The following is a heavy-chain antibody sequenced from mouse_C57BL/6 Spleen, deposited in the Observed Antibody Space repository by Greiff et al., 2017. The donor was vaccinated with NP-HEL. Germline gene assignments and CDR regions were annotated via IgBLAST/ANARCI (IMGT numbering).Heavy chain of an antibody. V-gene: IGHV1-81*01. J-gene: IGHJ2*01. CDR2: IYPRSGNT. D-gene: IGHD1-1*01. CDR1: GYTFTSYG. Sequence: VQVVESGAELARPGASVKLSCKASGYTFTSYGISWVKQRTGQGLEWIGEIYPRSGNTYYNEKFKGKATLTADKSSSTAYMELRSLTSEDSAVYFCAPVTTVVANFDYWGQGTTLTVSS. CDR3: APVTTVVANFDY.